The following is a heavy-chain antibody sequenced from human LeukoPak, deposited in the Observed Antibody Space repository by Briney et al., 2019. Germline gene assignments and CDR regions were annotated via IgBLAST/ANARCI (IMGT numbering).Heavy chain of an antibody. V-gene: IGHV4-34*01. CDR2: INHSGST. Sequence: SETLSLTCAVYGGSFSGYCGSWIRQPPGKGLEWIGEINHSGSTNYNPSLKSRVTISVDTSKNQFSLKLSSVTAADTAVYYCASLSGYDPNDYWGQGTLVTVSS. CDR3: ASLSGYDPNDY. D-gene: IGHD5-12*01. J-gene: IGHJ4*02. CDR1: GGSFSGYC.